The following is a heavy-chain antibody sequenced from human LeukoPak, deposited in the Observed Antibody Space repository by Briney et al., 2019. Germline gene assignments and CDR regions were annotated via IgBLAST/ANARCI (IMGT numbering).Heavy chain of an antibody. V-gene: IGHV4-31*03. J-gene: IGHJ3*02. CDR3: ARAKGSGTLISRGAFDI. Sequence: SETLSLTCTVSGGSISSGGYYWSWIRQHPGKGLEWIGHIYYSGSTYYNPSLKSRVTISVDTSKNQFSLKLSSVTAADTAVYYCARAKGSGTLISRGAFDIWGQGTMVTVSS. CDR1: GGSISSGGYY. CDR2: IYYSGST. D-gene: IGHD3-10*01.